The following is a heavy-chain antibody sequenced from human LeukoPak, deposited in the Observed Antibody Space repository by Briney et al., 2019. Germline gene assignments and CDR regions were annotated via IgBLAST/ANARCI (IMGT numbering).Heavy chain of an antibody. CDR3: AVETGTTVDY. J-gene: IGHJ4*02. CDR1: GYTLTRYG. Sequence: ASVKVSCKASGYTLTRYGISWVRQAPGQGLEWMGWISAYNGNTNYAQKLQGRVTMTTDTSTSTAYMELRSLRSDDTAVYYCAVETGTTVDYWGQGTLVTVSS. CDR2: ISAYNGNT. D-gene: IGHD1-7*01. V-gene: IGHV1-18*01.